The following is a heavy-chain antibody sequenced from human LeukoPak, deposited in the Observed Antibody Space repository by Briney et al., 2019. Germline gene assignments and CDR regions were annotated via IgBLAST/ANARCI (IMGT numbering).Heavy chain of an antibody. Sequence: TPSETLSLTCAVSGGSISSGGYFWNWIRQPPGKGLEWIGYIYHSGSTYYNPSLKSRVTISVDKSRNHFSLNLSSVTAADTAVYYCTSRVHMRNDYWGQGTLVTVSS. J-gene: IGHJ4*02. CDR3: TSRVHMRNDY. V-gene: IGHV4-30-2*01. CDR1: GGSISSGGYF. D-gene: IGHD3-10*01. CDR2: IYHSGST.